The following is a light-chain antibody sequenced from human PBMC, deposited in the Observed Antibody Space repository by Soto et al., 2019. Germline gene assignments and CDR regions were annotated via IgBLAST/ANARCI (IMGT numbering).Light chain of an antibody. J-gene: IGLJ1*01. CDR3: NSYTTLSNRV. V-gene: IGLV2-14*01. Sequence: SALAHPASVSGSPGQSITISCTGTSSDIGAYNYVSWYQQHPGKAPKLLIYEVTNRPSGVSDRFSGSKSGNTASLTISGLQAEDEANYYCNSYTTLSNRVFGTGTKVTVL. CDR2: EVT. CDR1: SSDIGAYNY.